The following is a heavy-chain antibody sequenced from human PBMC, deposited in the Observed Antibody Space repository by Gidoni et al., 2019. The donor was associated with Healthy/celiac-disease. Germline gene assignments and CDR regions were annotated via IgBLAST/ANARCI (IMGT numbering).Heavy chain of an antibody. CDR2: IIPIFGTA. J-gene: IGHJ4*02. D-gene: IGHD3-22*01. CDR3: ARDGGHYYDSSGENPMVY. V-gene: IGHV1-69*01. Sequence: QVQLVQSGAEVKKPGSSVKVSCKASGGTFSSYAISWVRQAPGQGLEWMGGIIPIFGTANYAQKFQGRVTITADESTSTAYMELSSLRSEDTAVYYCARDGGHYYDSSGENPMVYWGQGTLVTVSS. CDR1: GGTFSSYA.